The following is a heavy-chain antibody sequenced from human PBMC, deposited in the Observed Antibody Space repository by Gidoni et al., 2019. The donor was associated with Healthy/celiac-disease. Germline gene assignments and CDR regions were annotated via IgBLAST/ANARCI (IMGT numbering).Heavy chain of an antibody. Sequence: QVQLVQSGAEVKKRGASVKLSCKPSGYNFTGHYMHTVRQAPGQGLEWMGRINPSSGGTNYAQKFQGTVPMTRDTSISTAYMELSRLRSDDTAVYYCARGDVVPVLYGSGSISPGMDVWGQGTTVTVSS. J-gene: IGHJ6*02. V-gene: IGHV1-2*06. CDR1: GYNFTGHY. CDR3: ARGDVVPVLYGSGSISPGMDV. D-gene: IGHD3-10*01. CDR2: INPSSGGT.